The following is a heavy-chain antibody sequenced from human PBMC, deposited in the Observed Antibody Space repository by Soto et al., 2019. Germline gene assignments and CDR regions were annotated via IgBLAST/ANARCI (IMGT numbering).Heavy chain of an antibody. CDR1: GFSFSDYY. D-gene: IGHD5-12*01. Sequence: QVQLVESGGGLVKPGGSLRLSCAASGFSFSDYYMNWIRQAPGKGLEWVSYISNSGRTIYYADSVKGRFTISRDNAKNSLCVQMNSLRAEDSAVYYCEASGYGRGYFDYWGQGTLVTVSS. CDR2: ISNSGRTI. CDR3: EASGYGRGYFDY. V-gene: IGHV3-11*01. J-gene: IGHJ4*02.